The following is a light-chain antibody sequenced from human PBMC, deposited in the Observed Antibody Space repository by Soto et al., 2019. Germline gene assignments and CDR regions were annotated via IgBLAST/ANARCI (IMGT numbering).Light chain of an antibody. CDR1: SSDVGSYNL. CDR2: EGS. CDR3: CSYAASSTFV. V-gene: IGLV2-23*03. J-gene: IGLJ2*01. Sequence: QSVLTQPASVSGSPGQSITISCTGTSSDVGSYNLVSWYQQHPGKAPKLMIYEGSKRPSGVSNRFSGSKSGNTASLTISGLQAEDEADYYCCSYAASSTFVFGGGTKADRP.